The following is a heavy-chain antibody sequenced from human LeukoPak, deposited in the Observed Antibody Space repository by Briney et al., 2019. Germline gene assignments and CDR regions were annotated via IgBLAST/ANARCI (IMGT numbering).Heavy chain of an antibody. V-gene: IGHV3-7*01. CDR2: IKQDGSEK. D-gene: IGHD6-13*01. J-gene: IGHJ5*02. CDR1: GFTFSSYW. CDR3: ARDRIAAAPNWFDP. Sequence: GGSLRLSCAASGFTFSSYWMSWVRQAPGKGLEWVANIKQDGSEKYYVDSVKCRFTISRDNAKNSLYLQMNSLRAEDTAVYYCARDRIAAAPNWFDPWGQGTLVTVSS.